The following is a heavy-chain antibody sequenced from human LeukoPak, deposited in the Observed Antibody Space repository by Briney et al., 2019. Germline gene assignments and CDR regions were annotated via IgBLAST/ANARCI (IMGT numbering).Heavy chain of an antibody. Sequence: PSETLSLTCTVSGGSISTSRHYWGWIRQTPGKGLEWIGSIYRTGSTDYNPSLKSRVTMSVDTSKNQFSLKVNSVTAADTAVYFCARVPWRISGWYDFDGDYWGQGTLVTVSS. D-gene: IGHD6-19*01. CDR1: GGSISTSRHY. CDR2: IYRTGST. J-gene: IGHJ4*02. V-gene: IGHV4-39*07. CDR3: ARVPWRISGWYDFDGDY.